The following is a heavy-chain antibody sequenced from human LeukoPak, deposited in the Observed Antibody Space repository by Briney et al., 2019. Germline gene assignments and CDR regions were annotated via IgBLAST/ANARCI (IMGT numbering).Heavy chain of an antibody. CDR2: INHSGST. CDR1: GGSFSGYY. J-gene: IGHJ4*02. Sequence: MPSETLSLTCAVYGGSFSGYYWSWIRQPPGKGLEWIGEINHSGSTNYNPSLKSRVTISVDTSKNQFSLGLSSVTAADTAVYYCARGFGEVAMFLVGATAWDYWGQGTLVTVSS. CDR3: ARGFGEVAMFLVGATAWDY. V-gene: IGHV4-34*01. D-gene: IGHD1-26*01.